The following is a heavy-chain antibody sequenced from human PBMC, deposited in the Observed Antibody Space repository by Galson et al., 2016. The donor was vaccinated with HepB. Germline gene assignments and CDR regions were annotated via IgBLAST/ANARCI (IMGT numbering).Heavy chain of an antibody. CDR3: ARDLTPRGFSYSF. CDR2: ISGTGSRI. V-gene: IGHV3-11*04. Sequence: SLRLSCAVSGFNFNDFSMTWIRQAPGKGLEWLSYISGTGSRILYADSVKGRFTISKDKAKLSLYLQMSSLRVEDTAVYYCARDLTPRGFSYSFWGQGTLVAVSS. CDR1: GFNFNDFS. J-gene: IGHJ1*01. D-gene: IGHD3-10*01.